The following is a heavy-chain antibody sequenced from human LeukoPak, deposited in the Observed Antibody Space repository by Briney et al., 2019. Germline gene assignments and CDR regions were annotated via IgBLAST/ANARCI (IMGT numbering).Heavy chain of an antibody. Sequence: GGSLRLSCAASGFTFSSYAMHWVRQAPGKGLEWVAVISYDGSNKYYADSVKGRFTISRDNSKNTLYLQVNSLRAEDTAVYYCAKVRTYFYHGLDVWGQGTTVTVSS. CDR3: AKVRTYFYHGLDV. D-gene: IGHD1-14*01. J-gene: IGHJ6*02. CDR2: ISYDGSNK. V-gene: IGHV3-30*04. CDR1: GFTFSSYA.